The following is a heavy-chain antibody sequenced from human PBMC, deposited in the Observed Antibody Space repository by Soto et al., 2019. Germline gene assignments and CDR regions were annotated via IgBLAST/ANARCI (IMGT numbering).Heavy chain of an antibody. D-gene: IGHD1-26*01. J-gene: IGHJ4*02. V-gene: IGHV3-9*01. CDR2: ISWNSGSI. Sequence: EVQLVESGGGLVQPGRSLRLSCAASGFTFDDYAMHWVRQAPGKGLEWVSGISWNSGSIGYADSVKGRFTISRDNAKNSLYLQMNSLRAEDTALYYCALGELQAPPSDYWGQGTLVTVSS. CDR3: ALGELQAPPSDY. CDR1: GFTFDDYA.